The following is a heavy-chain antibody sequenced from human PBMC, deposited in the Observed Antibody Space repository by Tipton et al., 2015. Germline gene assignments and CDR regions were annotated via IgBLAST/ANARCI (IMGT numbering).Heavy chain of an antibody. CDR1: GGSISNNY. V-gene: IGHV4-59*13. CDR3: ARHKDSGTYPLDY. J-gene: IGHJ4*02. Sequence: TLSLTCTVSGGSISNNYWVWIRQPPGKGLEYIGYIFYSGDTNYNPSLKSRVSMSVDTSKNQISLTLTSVTAADTAVYYCARHKDSGTYPLDYWGQGTLVTVSS. D-gene: IGHD3-10*01. CDR2: IFYSGDT.